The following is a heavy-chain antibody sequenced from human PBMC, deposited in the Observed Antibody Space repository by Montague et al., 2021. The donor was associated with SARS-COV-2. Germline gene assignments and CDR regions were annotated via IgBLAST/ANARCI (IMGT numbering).Heavy chain of an antibody. V-gene: IGHV3-74*01. J-gene: IGHJ4*02. CDR2: ISSDGSGI. CDR1: GFTFSSYW. CDR3: VGVTGGGGTWDCFDH. Sequence: SLRLSCAASGFTFSSYWMHWVRQAPGKGLVWVSRISSDGSGITYADSVQGRITISRDNAKNTLYLQMNSLRAGDTAVYYCVGVTGGGGTWDCFDHWGPGTMVTVSS. D-gene: IGHD3-16*01.